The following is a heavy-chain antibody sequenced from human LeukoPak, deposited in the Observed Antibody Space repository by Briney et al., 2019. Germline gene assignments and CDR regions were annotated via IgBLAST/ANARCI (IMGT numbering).Heavy chain of an antibody. CDR3: ARDDCSSTSCYRHYYYYGMDV. D-gene: IGHD2-2*02. CDR2: ISGSGGST. Sequence: PGGSLRLSCAASGFTFSSYAMSWVRQAPGKGLEWVSAISGSGGSTYYADSVKGRFTISRDNSKNTLYLQMNSLRAEDTAVYYCARDDCSSTSCYRHYYYYGMDVWGQGTTVTVSS. V-gene: IGHV3-23*01. J-gene: IGHJ6*02. CDR1: GFTFSSYA.